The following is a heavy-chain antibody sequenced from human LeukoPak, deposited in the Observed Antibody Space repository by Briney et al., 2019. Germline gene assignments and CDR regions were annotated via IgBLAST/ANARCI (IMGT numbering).Heavy chain of an antibody. CDR1: GGSISSYY. CDR2: IYYSGST. CDR3: ARKSQHTGIDY. Sequence: SETLSLTCTVSGGSISSYYWSWIRQPPGKGREWIGYIYYSGSTNYNPSLKSRVTISVDTSKNQFSLKLSSVTAADTAVYYCARKSQHTGIDYWGQGTLVTVSS. V-gene: IGHV4-59*01. D-gene: IGHD1-14*01. J-gene: IGHJ4*02.